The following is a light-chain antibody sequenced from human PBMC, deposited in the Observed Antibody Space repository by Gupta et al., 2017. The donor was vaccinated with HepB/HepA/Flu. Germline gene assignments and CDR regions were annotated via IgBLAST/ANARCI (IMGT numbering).Light chain of an antibody. J-gene: IGKJ4*01. CDR1: QSISFY. CDR3: QQYNNWPLT. CDR2: DAS. V-gene: IGKV3-15*01. Sequence: EIVMTQSPATLSLSPGERATLSCRASQSISFYLAWYQQKPGQAPRLVIYDASTRATGVPARFSGSGSGTDFTLSISSLQSEDFAVYYCQQYNNWPLTFGRGTRVEIK.